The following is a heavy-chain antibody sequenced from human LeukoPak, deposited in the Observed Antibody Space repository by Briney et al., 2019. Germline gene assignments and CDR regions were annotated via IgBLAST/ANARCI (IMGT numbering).Heavy chain of an antibody. CDR1: GFTFSSYE. V-gene: IGHV3-7*01. CDR3: ARERNYDILTGYYRNNYFDY. D-gene: IGHD3-9*01. Sequence: LPGGSLRLSCAASGFTFSSYELNWVRQAPGKGLEWVANIRQDGSEKYYVDSVKGRFTISRDNAKNSLYLQMNSLRAEDTAVYYCARERNYDILTGYYRNNYFDYWGQGTLVTVSS. CDR2: IRQDGSEK. J-gene: IGHJ4*02.